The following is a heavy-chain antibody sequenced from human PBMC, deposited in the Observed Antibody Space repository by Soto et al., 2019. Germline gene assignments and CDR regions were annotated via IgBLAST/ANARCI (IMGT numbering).Heavy chain of an antibody. CDR2: ISAYNGNT. CDR3: ARDAQGVFLHY. J-gene: IGHJ4*02. CDR1: GYTFTSYG. Sequence: QVQLVQSGAEVKKPGASVKVSCKASGYTFTSYGISWVRQAPGQGLEWMGWISAYNGNTNYAQKLQGRVTMTRDTSPSTAYVELRSLRSDDTAVYYCARDAQGVFLHYWGQGTLVTVSS. D-gene: IGHD3-16*01. V-gene: IGHV1-18*01.